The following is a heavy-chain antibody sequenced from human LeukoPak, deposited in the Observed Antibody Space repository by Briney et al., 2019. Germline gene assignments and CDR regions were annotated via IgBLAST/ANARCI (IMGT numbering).Heavy chain of an antibody. CDR2: INPNSGGT. J-gene: IGHJ4*02. Sequence: ASVKVSCKASGYTFTGYYMHWVRQAPEQGLEWMGRINPNSGGTNYAQKFQGRVTMTRDTSISTAYMELSRLRSDDTAVYYCANLFSSGSHDYWGQGTLVTVSS. CDR3: ANLFSSGSHDY. D-gene: IGHD3-10*01. V-gene: IGHV1-2*06. CDR1: GYTFTGYY.